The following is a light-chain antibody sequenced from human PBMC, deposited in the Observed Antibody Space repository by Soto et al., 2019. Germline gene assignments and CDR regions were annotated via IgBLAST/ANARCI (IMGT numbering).Light chain of an antibody. CDR2: DNN. CDR1: SSNIGNNY. V-gene: IGLV1-51*01. Sequence: QSVLTQPPSVSAAPGQKVTISCSGSSSNIGNNYVSWYQQLPGTAPKLLIYDNNKRPSGIPDRFSGSKSGTSATLGITGLQTGDEADYYCGTYDSSLSAVVFGGGTKVTVL. J-gene: IGLJ2*01. CDR3: GTYDSSLSAVV.